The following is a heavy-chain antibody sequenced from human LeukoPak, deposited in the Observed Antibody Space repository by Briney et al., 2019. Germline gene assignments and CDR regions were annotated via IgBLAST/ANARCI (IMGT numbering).Heavy chain of an antibody. Sequence: ASVKVSCKASGYTFTGYYMHWVRQAPGQGLEWMGWINPNSGGTNYAQKFQGRVTMTRDTSISTAYMELSRLRSDDTAVYYCARGLAYCGGDCYSPWDYYYYMDVWGKGTTVTVSS. V-gene: IGHV1-2*02. CDR2: INPNSGGT. CDR1: GYTFTGYY. J-gene: IGHJ6*03. CDR3: ARGLAYCGGDCYSPWDYYYYMDV. D-gene: IGHD2-21*01.